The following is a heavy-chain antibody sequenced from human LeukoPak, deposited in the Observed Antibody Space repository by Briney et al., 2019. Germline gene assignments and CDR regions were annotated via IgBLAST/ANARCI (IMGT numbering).Heavy chain of an antibody. CDR2: TYYRSKWYN. CDR3: ARGEYSSSSPWAHGWFDP. J-gene: IGHJ5*02. Sequence: SQTLSLTCAISGDSVSSNSAAWNWIRQSPSRGLEWLGRTYYRSKWYNDYAVSVKSRITINPDTSKNQFSLQLNSVTPEDTAVYYCARGEYSSSSPWAHGWFDPWGQGTLVTVSS. D-gene: IGHD6-6*01. V-gene: IGHV6-1*01. CDR1: GDSVSSNSAA.